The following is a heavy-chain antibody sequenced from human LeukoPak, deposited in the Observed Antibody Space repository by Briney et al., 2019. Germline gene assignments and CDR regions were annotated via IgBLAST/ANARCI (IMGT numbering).Heavy chain of an antibody. J-gene: IGHJ4*02. CDR1: GYTFTSYG. CDR3: ARVLPVAGAYYFDY. CDR2: ISAYNGNT. V-gene: IGHV1-18*01. D-gene: IGHD6-19*01. Sequence: ASVKVSCKASGYTFTSYGISWVRQAPGQGLERMGWISAYNGNTNYAQKLQGRVTMTTDTSTSTAYMELRSLRSDDTAVYYCARVLPVAGAYYFDYWGQGTLVTVSS.